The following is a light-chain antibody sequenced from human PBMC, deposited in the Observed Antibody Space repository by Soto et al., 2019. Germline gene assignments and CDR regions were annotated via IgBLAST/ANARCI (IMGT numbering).Light chain of an antibody. Sequence: DIQMTQSPSSLSASVGDRVTITCQASQDISNYLNWYQQKPGKAPKLLFYDASNLETGVPSRFSGSGSGTDFTFTISSLQPEDIATYYCQQYDNLPLLTFGGGTKVEIK. J-gene: IGKJ4*01. CDR2: DAS. CDR3: QQYDNLPLLT. CDR1: QDISNY. V-gene: IGKV1-33*01.